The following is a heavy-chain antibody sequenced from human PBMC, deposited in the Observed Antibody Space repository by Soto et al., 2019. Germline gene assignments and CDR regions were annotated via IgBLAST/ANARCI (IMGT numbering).Heavy chain of an antibody. CDR2: MYNTGST. J-gene: IGHJ6*02. V-gene: IGHV4-59*01. Sequence: QVRLQESGPGLVKPSETLFLTCTVSGGSISSYYWSWIRQPPGKGLEWIGYMYNTGSTIYNPFLKSRVTISVDTSKNQFSLKLNSVTAADTAVYYCARDLWGYCGADCYPLDVWGQGTTVTVSS. CDR3: ARDLWGYCGADCYPLDV. CDR1: GGSISSYY. D-gene: IGHD2-21*02.